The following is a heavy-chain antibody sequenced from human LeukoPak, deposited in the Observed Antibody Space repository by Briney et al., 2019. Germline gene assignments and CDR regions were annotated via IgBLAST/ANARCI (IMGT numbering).Heavy chain of an antibody. D-gene: IGHD6-6*01. CDR3: ARRAARFDWGVSYYYGMDV. CDR1: GFTFSSYA. Sequence: GRSLRLSCAASGFTFSSYAMHWVRQAPGKGLEWVAVISYDGSNKYYADSGKGRFTISRDNSKNTLYLQMNSLRAEDTAVYYCARRAARFDWGVSYYYGMDVWGQGTTVTVSS. J-gene: IGHJ6*02. CDR2: ISYDGSNK. V-gene: IGHV3-30-3*01.